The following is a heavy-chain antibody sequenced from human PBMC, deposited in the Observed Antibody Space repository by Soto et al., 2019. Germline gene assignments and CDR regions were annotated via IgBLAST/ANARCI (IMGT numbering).Heavy chain of an antibody. J-gene: IGHJ5*02. D-gene: IGHD5-18*01. CDR2: IPFRGSA. Sequence: LFPSWASAGSSSSYSFRWVRQAPPGEGEGRGGFIPFRGSANYEPSLKSRVTITVDKSKNQVSLELSSVTAADTAVYYCARLVRSYGTWFDPWGQGTLVTVSS. V-gene: IGHV4-59*12. CDR3: ARLVRSYGTWFDP. CDR1: AGSSSSYS.